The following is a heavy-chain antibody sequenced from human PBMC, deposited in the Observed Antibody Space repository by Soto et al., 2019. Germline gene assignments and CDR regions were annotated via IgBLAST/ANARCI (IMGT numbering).Heavy chain of an antibody. V-gene: IGHV1-3*01. CDR3: ARILVAGYLDY. CDR1: GYTFTRYG. D-gene: IGHD6-19*01. J-gene: IGHJ4*02. CDR2: INAANGNV. Sequence: QVQLVQSGAEVKKPGASVKTSCMASGYTFTRYGMHWVRQAPGQRLEWLGWINAANGNVKYSEKFQGRVKITRDTAASTAYMELSSLRSEDTAVYYCARILVAGYLDYWGQGTLVNV.